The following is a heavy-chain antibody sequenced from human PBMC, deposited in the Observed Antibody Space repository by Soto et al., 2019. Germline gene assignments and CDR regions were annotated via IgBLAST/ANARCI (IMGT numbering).Heavy chain of an antibody. CDR3: ARPLPRYCSGGSCYSNDAFDI. D-gene: IGHD2-15*01. J-gene: IGHJ3*02. Sequence: GESLKISCKGSGYSFTDYWIGWVRQMPGKGLEWMGIIYPGDSDTRYSPSFQGQVTISADKSISTAYLQWSSLKASDTAMYYCARPLPRYCSGGSCYSNDAFDIWGQGTMVTVSS. CDR1: GYSFTDYW. CDR2: IYPGDSDT. V-gene: IGHV5-51*01.